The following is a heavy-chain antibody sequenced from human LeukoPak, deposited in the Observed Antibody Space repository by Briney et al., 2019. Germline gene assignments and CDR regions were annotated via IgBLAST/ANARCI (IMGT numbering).Heavy chain of an antibody. D-gene: IGHD2-2*01. J-gene: IGHJ4*02. CDR1: GYTFTGYY. CDR3: ARAGSSTSRPFDY. Sequence: ASVKVSCKASGYTFTGYYMHWVRQAPGQGLEWMGWINPNSGGTNYAQKFQGRVAMTRDTSISTAYMELSRLRSDDTAVYYCARAGSSTSRPFDYWGQGTLVTVSS. V-gene: IGHV1-2*02. CDR2: INPNSGGT.